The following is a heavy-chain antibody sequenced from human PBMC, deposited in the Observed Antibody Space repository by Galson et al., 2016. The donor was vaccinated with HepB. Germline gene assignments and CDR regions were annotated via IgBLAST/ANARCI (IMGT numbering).Heavy chain of an antibody. CDR2: IDSDGSRT. CDR1: GFTYSPYW. V-gene: IGHV3-74*01. Sequence: SLRLSCAASGFTYSPYWMHWVRQAPGKGLLWVSRIDSDGSRTDYADSVKGRFAISGDNAKNTLYLQMHSLRDEDTAVYYCASSGLGGWFDPWGQGTRVIVSS. J-gene: IGHJ5*02. D-gene: IGHD3-16*01. CDR3: ASSGLGGWFDP.